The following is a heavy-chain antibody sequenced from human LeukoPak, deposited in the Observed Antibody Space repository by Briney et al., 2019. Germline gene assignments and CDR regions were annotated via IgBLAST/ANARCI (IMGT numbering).Heavy chain of an antibody. CDR3: AGTYYYDSSGYSALDY. V-gene: IGHV4-39*01. D-gene: IGHD3-22*01. CDR2: IYYSGST. Sequence: PSETLSLTCTVSGGSISSSSYYWGWIRQPPGKGLEWIGSIYYSGSTYYNPSLKSRVTISVDTSKNQFSLKLSSVTAADTAVYYCAGTYYYDSSGYSALDYWGQGTLVTVSS. CDR1: GGSISSSSYY. J-gene: IGHJ4*02.